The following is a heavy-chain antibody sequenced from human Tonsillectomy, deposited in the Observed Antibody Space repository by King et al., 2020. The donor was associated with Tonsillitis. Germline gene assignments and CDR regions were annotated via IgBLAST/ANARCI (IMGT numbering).Heavy chain of an antibody. CDR1: GFIFSDYY. CDR3: ARDNYEGSLAPSTARH. CDR2: ISNGGGSI. D-gene: IGHD4-11*01. J-gene: IGHJ1*01. Sequence: VQLVESGGVLVKPGGSLRLSCAASGFIFSDYYMSWIRQAPGKGLEWVSYISNGGGSIYYADSVKGRFTVSRDNANNSLYLRMDSLRAEDTAVYYCARDNYEGSLAPSTARHWGQGTLVTVSS. V-gene: IGHV3-11*01.